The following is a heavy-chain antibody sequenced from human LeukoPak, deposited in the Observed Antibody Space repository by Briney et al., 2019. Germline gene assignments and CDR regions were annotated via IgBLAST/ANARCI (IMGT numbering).Heavy chain of an antibody. Sequence: GESLKISCQASGYSFSDYWIGWVRQMPGKGLEGMGITYPDDSDTKYSSSFQGQVTISADKSINTAYLQWSSLKAPDTAIFYCARLDYGGSEVVDYWGQGTLVTVSS. CDR1: GYSFSDYW. D-gene: IGHD4-23*01. V-gene: IGHV5-51*01. J-gene: IGHJ4*02. CDR2: TYPDDSDT. CDR3: ARLDYGGSEVVDY.